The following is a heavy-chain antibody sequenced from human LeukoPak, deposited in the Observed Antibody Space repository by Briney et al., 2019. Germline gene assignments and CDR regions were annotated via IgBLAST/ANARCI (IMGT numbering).Heavy chain of an antibody. CDR1: GGSISSYY. D-gene: IGHD5-18*01. V-gene: IGHV4-34*01. Sequence: SETLSLTCTVSGGSISSYYWSWIRQPPGKGLEWLGEINHSGSTNYNPSLKSRVTISVDTSKNQFSLKLSSVTAADTAVYYCARGRAGHSYGYHYYYGMDVWGQGTTVTVSS. CDR2: INHSGST. J-gene: IGHJ6*02. CDR3: ARGRAGHSYGYHYYYGMDV.